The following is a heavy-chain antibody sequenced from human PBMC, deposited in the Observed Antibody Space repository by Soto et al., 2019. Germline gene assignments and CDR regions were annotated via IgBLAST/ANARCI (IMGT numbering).Heavy chain of an antibody. J-gene: IGHJ4*02. CDR3: ARSRYYYDSSGYYYV. CDR1: GFTFSSYS. V-gene: IGHV3-48*02. Sequence: GGSLRLSCAASGFTFSSYSMNWVRQAPGKGLEWVSYISSSSSTIYYADSVKGRFTISRDNAKNSLYLQMNSLRDEDTAVYYCARSRYYYDSSGYYYVWGQGTLVTVSS. D-gene: IGHD3-22*01. CDR2: ISSSSSTI.